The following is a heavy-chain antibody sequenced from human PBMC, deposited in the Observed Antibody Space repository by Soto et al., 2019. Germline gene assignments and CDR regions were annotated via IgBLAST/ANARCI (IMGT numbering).Heavy chain of an antibody. Sequence: PGGSLRLSCTASEFTVSVNYMTWVRQTPGKGLEWVASLHSGGGTYYADSVKGRFTVSRDNSKNTLYLQMNSLRVDDTAVYYCAREVVGSLDYWGQGTLVTVSS. CDR2: LHSGGGT. CDR1: EFTVSVNY. D-gene: IGHD2-15*01. CDR3: AREVVGSLDY. V-gene: IGHV3-66*01. J-gene: IGHJ4*02.